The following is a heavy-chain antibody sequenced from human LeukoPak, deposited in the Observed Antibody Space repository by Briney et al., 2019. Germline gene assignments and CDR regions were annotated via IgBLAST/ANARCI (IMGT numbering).Heavy chain of an antibody. CDR1: GFTFSSYG. Sequence: PGGSLRLSCAASGFTFSSYGMSWVRQAPGEGLEWVSSISSIGGTTYYADSVKGQFTISRDNSKNTLYLQMNSLRAEDTAIYYCAKNGDRGAYCTGGTCYPYFYYYMDVWGKGTTVTI. CDR2: ISSIGGTT. D-gene: IGHD2-15*01. CDR3: AKNGDRGAYCTGGTCYPYFYYYMDV. J-gene: IGHJ6*03. V-gene: IGHV3-23*01.